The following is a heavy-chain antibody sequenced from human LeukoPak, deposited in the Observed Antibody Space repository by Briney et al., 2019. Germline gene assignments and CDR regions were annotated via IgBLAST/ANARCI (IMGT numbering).Heavy chain of an antibody. V-gene: IGHV1-69*01. CDR3: ARDYSSGYSRAHDAFDI. D-gene: IGHD3-22*01. Sequence: SVKVSCKASGGSFSSYAISWVRQAPGQGLEWMGGIIPIFGTANYAQKFQGRVTITADESTSTAYMELSSLRSEDTAVYYCARDYSSGYSRAHDAFDIWGQGTMVTVSS. CDR2: IIPIFGTA. J-gene: IGHJ3*02. CDR1: GGSFSSYA.